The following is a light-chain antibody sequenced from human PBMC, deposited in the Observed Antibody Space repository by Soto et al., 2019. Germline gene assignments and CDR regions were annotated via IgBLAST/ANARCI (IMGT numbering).Light chain of an antibody. J-gene: IGKJ3*01. CDR1: QSISSW. V-gene: IGKV1-5*03. Sequence: DIQMTQSPSTLSASVGDRVTITCRASQSISSWLAWYQQKPGKAPKLLIYEASSLESGVPSRFSGSGSGTEFTLTSSRLQPDDFATYYGQQDNSYSGFTFGRGTKVVIK. CDR3: QQDNSYSGFT. CDR2: EAS.